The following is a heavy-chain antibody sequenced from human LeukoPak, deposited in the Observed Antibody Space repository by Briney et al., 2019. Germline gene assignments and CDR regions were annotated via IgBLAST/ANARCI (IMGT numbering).Heavy chain of an antibody. CDR3: ARVCSSGRCLDY. J-gene: IGHJ4*02. V-gene: IGHV4-38-2*02. Sequence: PSETLSLTCTVSGYSISSGYYWAWMRQPPGKGLEWIGSINHSGSTYYNPSLKSRVTVSVDTSKNQVSLRLSSVAAADTAVYYCARVCSSGRCLDYWGQGTLVTVSS. CDR1: GYSISSGYY. CDR2: INHSGST. D-gene: IGHD2-15*01.